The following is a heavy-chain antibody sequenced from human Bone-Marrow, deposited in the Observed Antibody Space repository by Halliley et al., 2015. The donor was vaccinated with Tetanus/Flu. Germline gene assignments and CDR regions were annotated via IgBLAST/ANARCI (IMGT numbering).Heavy chain of an antibody. CDR3: ATSVVPHYYYGLDV. D-gene: IGHD2-15*01. V-gene: IGHV4-59*13. CDR1: GDSIKNYF. Sequence: GLVKPSETLSLTCTVTGDSIKNYFWSWIRKTPGKGLEWIGYIFSSGSTTYNPSLKSRVTISLDTSKQQFSLMVRSVAAADTGVYYCATSVVPHYYYGLDVWGQGTTVTVS. CDR2: IFSSGST. J-gene: IGHJ6*02.